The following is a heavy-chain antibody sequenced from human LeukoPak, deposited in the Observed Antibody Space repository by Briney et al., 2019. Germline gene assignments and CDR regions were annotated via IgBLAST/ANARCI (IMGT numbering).Heavy chain of an antibody. V-gene: IGHV1-2*02. J-gene: IGHJ4*02. Sequence: ASVKVSCKTSGYTFIVYSIHWMRQAPGQGLEWVGRIDPNTVVRNVAQEFQGRVTLTADTSISTAYMELSSLRSDDTALFYCAISVQAAAIPAFDFWGQGALVIVSS. D-gene: IGHD6-25*01. CDR1: GYTFIVYS. CDR3: AISVQAAAIPAFDF. CDR2: IDPNTVVR.